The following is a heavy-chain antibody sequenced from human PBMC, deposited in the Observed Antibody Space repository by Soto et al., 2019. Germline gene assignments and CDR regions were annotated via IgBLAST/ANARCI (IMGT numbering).Heavy chain of an antibody. D-gene: IGHD3-9*01. J-gene: IGHJ4*02. Sequence: EVQLLESGGGLVQPGGSLRLSCAASGFTFSSYAMSWVRQAPGKGLEWVSAISGSGGSTYYADSVKGRFTISRDNSKNTLYLQMNSLRAEDTAVYYCAKSPNDDILTGYYLHFDYWGQGTLVTVSS. CDR3: AKSPNDDILTGYYLHFDY. CDR1: GFTFSSYA. CDR2: ISGSGGST. V-gene: IGHV3-23*01.